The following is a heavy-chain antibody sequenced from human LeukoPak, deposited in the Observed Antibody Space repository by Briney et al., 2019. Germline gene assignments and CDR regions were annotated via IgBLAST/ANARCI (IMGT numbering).Heavy chain of an antibody. CDR2: IYYSGST. D-gene: IGHD3-10*01. Sequence: SETLSLTCTVSGGSISSYYWSWIRQPPGKGLEWIGYIYYSGSTNYNPSLKSRVTISVDTSKNQFSLKLSSVTAADTAVYYCASTRGSGSYRLYYYNMDVWGKGTTVTVSS. CDR1: GGSISSYY. V-gene: IGHV4-59*12. J-gene: IGHJ6*03. CDR3: ASTRGSGSYRLYYYNMDV.